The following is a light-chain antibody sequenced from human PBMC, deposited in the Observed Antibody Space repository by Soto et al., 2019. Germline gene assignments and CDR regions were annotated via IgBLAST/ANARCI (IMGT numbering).Light chain of an antibody. CDR3: GTWDSNLNNGVV. J-gene: IGLJ2*01. Sequence: QSVLTQPPSVSAAPGQRVTIFCSGSSSTIGANYVSWYQQLPGTAPILLIYDNHHRPSGIPDRFSGSKSGTSATLVITGLQTGDEADYYCGTWDSNLNNGVVFGGGTK. CDR2: DNH. V-gene: IGLV1-51*01. CDR1: SSTIGANY.